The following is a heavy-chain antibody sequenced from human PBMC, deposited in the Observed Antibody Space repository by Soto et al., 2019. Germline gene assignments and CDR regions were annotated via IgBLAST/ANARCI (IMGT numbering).Heavy chain of an antibody. D-gene: IGHD2-15*01. CDR3: GSDNVVVVAATGYYYYYGMDV. J-gene: IGHJ6*02. V-gene: IGHV1-69*12. Sequence: QVQLVQSGAEVKKPGSSVKVSCKASGGTFSSYAISWVRQAPGQGLEWMGGIIPIFGTANYAQKFQGRVTITAEEATSTAYMELMSLISEETAVYYCGSDNVVVVAATGYYYYYGMDVWGQGTTVTVSS. CDR2: IIPIFGTA. CDR1: GGTFSSYA.